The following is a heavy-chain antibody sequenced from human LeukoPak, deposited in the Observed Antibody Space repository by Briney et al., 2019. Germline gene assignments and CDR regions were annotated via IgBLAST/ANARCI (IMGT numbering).Heavy chain of an antibody. CDR1: GFTFSSYE. D-gene: IGHD2-15*01. V-gene: IGHV3-48*03. CDR2: ISSSGSTI. Sequence: PGGSLRLSCAASGFTFSSYEMNWVRQAPGKGLEWVSYISSSGSTIYYADSVKGRFTISRDNAKNSLYLQMNNLRAEDTAVYYCAGYCSGGSCYLPPTWGQGTLVTVSS. CDR3: AGYCSGGSCYLPPT. J-gene: IGHJ4*02.